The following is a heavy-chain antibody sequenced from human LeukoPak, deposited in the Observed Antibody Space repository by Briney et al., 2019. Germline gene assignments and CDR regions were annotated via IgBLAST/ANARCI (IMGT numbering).Heavy chain of an antibody. D-gene: IGHD3-10*01. J-gene: IGHJ4*02. Sequence: VASVKVSCKASGYTFTGYYMHWVRQAPGQGLEWMGWINPNSGGTNYAQKFQGRVTMTRDTSISTAYMELSRLRSDDTAVYYCARDRYYGSGSYSLGYWGQGTLVTVSS. V-gene: IGHV1-2*02. CDR3: ARDRYYGSGSYSLGY. CDR2: INPNSGGT. CDR1: GYTFTGYY.